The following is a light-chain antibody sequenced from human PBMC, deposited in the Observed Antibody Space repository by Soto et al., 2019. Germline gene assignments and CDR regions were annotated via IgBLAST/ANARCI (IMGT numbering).Light chain of an antibody. V-gene: IGKV2-28*01. J-gene: IGKJ5*01. CDR3: MQALQTPIT. CDR1: QSLLHRTGYSY. CDR2: LGS. Sequence: DMVMTQSPLSLPVTPGDPASISCRSRQSLLHRTGYSYLDWYLQKPGQSPQLLIYLGSNRASGVPDRFSGSGSGTDFTLKISRVEAEDVGVYYCMQALQTPITFGQGTQVEIK.